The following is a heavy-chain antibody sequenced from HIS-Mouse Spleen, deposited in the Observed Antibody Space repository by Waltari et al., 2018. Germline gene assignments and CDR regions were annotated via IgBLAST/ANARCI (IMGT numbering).Heavy chain of an antibody. Sequence: QITLKESGPTLVKPTHTLTLTCTVSGFSLSTRGLGVGWIRQPPGKALEWLALIYWDDDKRYRPSLKSRLTITKDTSKNQVVLTMTNMDPVDTATYYCAHLQYSGSYKPFDYWGQGTLVTVSS. CDR3: AHLQYSGSYKPFDY. D-gene: IGHD1-26*01. V-gene: IGHV2-5*02. CDR2: IYWDDDK. CDR1: GFSLSTRGLG. J-gene: IGHJ4*02.